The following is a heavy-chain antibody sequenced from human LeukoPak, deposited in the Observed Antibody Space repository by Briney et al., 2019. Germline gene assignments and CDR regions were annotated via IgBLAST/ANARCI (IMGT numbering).Heavy chain of an antibody. CDR2: IWYDGSNK. V-gene: IGHV3-33*01. D-gene: IGHD3/OR15-3a*01. CDR3: ARDGLGIDY. CDR1: GFTFSRYG. J-gene: IGHJ4*02. Sequence: GGSLRLSCAASGFTFSRYGMHWVRQAPGKGLEWVAIIWYDGSNKYYADSVKGRFIISRDNSKNTLYLQMNSLRAEDTAVYYCARDGLGIDYWGQGILVTVSS.